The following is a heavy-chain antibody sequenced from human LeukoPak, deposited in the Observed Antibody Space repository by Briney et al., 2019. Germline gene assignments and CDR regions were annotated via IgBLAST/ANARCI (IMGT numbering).Heavy chain of an antibody. J-gene: IGHJ3*02. V-gene: IGHV4-39*07. CDR2: VYYSGTT. CDR3: ASYSGVYSAFEI. D-gene: IGHD1-26*01. CDR1: GGSISLSYYY. Sequence: SETLSLTCSVSGGSISLSYYYWGWIRQPPGKALERIGSVYYSGTTSYNPSLKSRVTISVDTSKNHFSLTLNAVTAADTAVYHCASYSGVYSAFEIWSQGTLVTVSS.